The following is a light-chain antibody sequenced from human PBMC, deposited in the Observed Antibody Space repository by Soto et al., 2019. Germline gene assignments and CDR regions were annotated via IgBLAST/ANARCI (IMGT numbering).Light chain of an antibody. CDR2: DNN. CDR1: SSNIGNNY. V-gene: IGLV1-51*01. Sequence: QSVLTQPPSVSAAPGQKVTISCSGSSSNIGNNYVSWYQQLPGTAPKLLIYDNNKRPSGIPDRFSGSKSGTSATLGITGLPTGDEADYYCGTWDTSLSAVLFGRGTKLTVL. CDR3: GTWDTSLSAVL. J-gene: IGLJ2*01.